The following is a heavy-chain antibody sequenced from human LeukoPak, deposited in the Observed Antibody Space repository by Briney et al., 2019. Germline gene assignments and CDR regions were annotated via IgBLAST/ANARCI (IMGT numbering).Heavy chain of an antibody. CDR1: GFTFSSYA. Sequence: GGSLGLSCAASGFTFSSYAMSWVRQAPGKGLEWVSAISGSGGSTYYADSVKGRFTISRDNSKNTLYLQMNSLRAEDTAVYYCAKDLRGYYYDSSGPYTDYWGQGTLVTVSS. CDR2: ISGSGGST. D-gene: IGHD3-22*01. J-gene: IGHJ4*02. CDR3: AKDLRGYYYDSSGPYTDY. V-gene: IGHV3-23*01.